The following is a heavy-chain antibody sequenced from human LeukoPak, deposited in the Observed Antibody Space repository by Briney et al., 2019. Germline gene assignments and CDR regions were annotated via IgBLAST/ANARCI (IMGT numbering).Heavy chain of an antibody. CDR3: ARGLRTTGTTEFDY. V-gene: IGHV4-38-2*02. D-gene: IGHD1-1*01. CDR1: GYSISSGYY. J-gene: IGHJ4*02. Sequence: SETLSLTCTVSGYSISSGYYWGWIRQPPGKGLEWIGYIYYSGSTNYNPSLKSRVTISVDTSKNQFSLKLSSVTAADTAVYYCARGLRTTGTTEFDYWGQGTLVTVSS. CDR2: IYYSGST.